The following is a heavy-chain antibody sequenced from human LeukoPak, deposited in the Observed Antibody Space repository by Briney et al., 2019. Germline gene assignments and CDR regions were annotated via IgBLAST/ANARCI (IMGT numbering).Heavy chain of an antibody. CDR2: ISSSSSNI. J-gene: IGHJ4*02. D-gene: IGHD3-10*01. CDR1: GFTFSSYS. V-gene: IGHV3-21*01. Sequence: GGSLRLSCAASGFTFSSYSMNWVRQAPGKGLEWVSSISSSSSNIYYADSVKGRFTISRDNAKNSLYLQMNSLRAEDTAVYYCARDLGPVHSGYWGQGTLVTVSS. CDR3: ARDLGPVHSGY.